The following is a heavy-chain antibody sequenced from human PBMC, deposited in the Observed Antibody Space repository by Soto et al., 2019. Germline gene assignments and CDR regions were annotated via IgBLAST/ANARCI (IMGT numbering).Heavy chain of an antibody. J-gene: IGHJ4*02. CDR2: LSIYNGNT. V-gene: IGHV1-18*01. CDR1: GYTFTSYA. D-gene: IGHD1-26*01. Sequence: QVHLVQSGAEVKEPGASVKVSCKTSGYTFTSYALSWVRQAPGQGLEWMGWLSIYNGNTNYAQKFQGRVTVTTDTSTDTAYMELRNLRSDDTAVYYCATVVGAVPYWGQGTLVTVSS. CDR3: ATVVGAVPY.